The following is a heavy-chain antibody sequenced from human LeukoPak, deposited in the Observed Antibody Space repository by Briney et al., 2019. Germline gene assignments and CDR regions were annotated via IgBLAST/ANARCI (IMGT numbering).Heavy chain of an antibody. CDR1: GGSISSGSYY. CDR3: ARSNYGDLLFVY. J-gene: IGHJ4*02. V-gene: IGHV4-61*02. D-gene: IGHD4-17*01. CDR2: IYTSGST. Sequence: SQTLSLTCTVSGGSISSGSYYWSWIRQPAGKGLEWIGRIYTSGSTNYNPSLKSRVTISVDTSKNQFSLKLSSVTAADTAVYYCARSNYGDLLFVYWGQGTLVTVSS.